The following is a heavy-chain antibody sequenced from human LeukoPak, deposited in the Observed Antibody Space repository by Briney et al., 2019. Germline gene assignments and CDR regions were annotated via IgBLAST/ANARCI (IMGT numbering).Heavy chain of an antibody. V-gene: IGHV4-31*03. Sequence: QTLSLTCTVSGGSISSGGYYWSWVRQHPGKGLEWIGYIYYSGSTYYNPSLKSRVTISVDTSKNQFSLKLSSVTAADTAVYYCARGGSSSSRVDYWGQGTLVTVSS. CDR1: GGSISSGGYY. J-gene: IGHJ4*02. CDR3: ARGGSSSSRVDY. D-gene: IGHD6-6*01. CDR2: IYYSGST.